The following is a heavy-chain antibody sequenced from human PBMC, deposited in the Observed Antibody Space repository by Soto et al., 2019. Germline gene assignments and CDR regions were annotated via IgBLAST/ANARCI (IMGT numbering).Heavy chain of an antibody. V-gene: IGHV3-23*01. CDR3: AKSLGTVTTFYYYYMDV. CDR2: ISGSGGST. J-gene: IGHJ6*03. Sequence: EVQLLESGGGLVQPGGSLRLSCAASGFTFSSYAMSWVRQAPGKGLEWVSAISGSGGSTYYADSVKGRFTISRDNSKNPLYLPMNSMRAEDTAVYYCAKSLGTVTTFYYYYMDVLGKGTTVTVSS. D-gene: IGHD4-17*01. CDR1: GFTFSSYA.